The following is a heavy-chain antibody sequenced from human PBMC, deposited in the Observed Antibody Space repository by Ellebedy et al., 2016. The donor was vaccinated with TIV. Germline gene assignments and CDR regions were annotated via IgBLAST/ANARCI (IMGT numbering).Heavy chain of an antibody. Sequence: GESLKISXAASGFIFSRHDMHWVRQVTGKGLEWVSGIVNAADRHYSDSVKGRFTISRDDAENSLYLQMNSLRAGDTALYYCAREIPVLGTWYFDLWGRGTLVTVSS. CDR3: AREIPVLGTWYFDL. CDR1: GFIFSRHD. J-gene: IGHJ2*01. CDR2: IVNAADR. V-gene: IGHV3-13*01. D-gene: IGHD2-2*01.